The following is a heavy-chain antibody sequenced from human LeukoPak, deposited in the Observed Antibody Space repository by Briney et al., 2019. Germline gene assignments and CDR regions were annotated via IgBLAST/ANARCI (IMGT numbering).Heavy chain of an antibody. V-gene: IGHV3-23*01. Sequence: GGSLTLACAAAGFTFSGFSMTWVRQAPGKGLEWVSSIGSDYKTHYSESVKGRFAISRDNSKNTLYLQMNSLRADDTAVYYCARGGAAAGFDPWGQGTLVTVSS. CDR1: GFTFSGFS. D-gene: IGHD6-13*01. CDR2: IGSDYKT. J-gene: IGHJ5*02. CDR3: ARGGAAAGFDP.